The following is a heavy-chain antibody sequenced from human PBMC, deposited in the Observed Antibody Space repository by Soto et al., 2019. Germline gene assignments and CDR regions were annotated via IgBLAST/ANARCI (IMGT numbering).Heavy chain of an antibody. CDR1: GFTFSSYG. Sequence: GGSLRLSCAASGFTFSSYGMHWVRQAPGKGLEWVAVISYDGSNKYYADSVKGRFTISRDNSKNTLYLQMNSLRAEDTAVYYCAKGRPYGRHYGMDVWGQGTTVTVSS. D-gene: IGHD3-16*01. V-gene: IGHV3-30*18. CDR3: AKGRPYGRHYGMDV. CDR2: ISYDGSNK. J-gene: IGHJ6*02.